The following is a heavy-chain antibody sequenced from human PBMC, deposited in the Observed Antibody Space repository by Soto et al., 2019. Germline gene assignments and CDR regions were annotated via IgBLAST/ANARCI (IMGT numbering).Heavy chain of an antibody. CDR2: ISGSGGST. D-gene: IGHD6-13*01. Sequence: GGSHRLSSTASGFNFGSYAMSWVRQAPGKGLEWVSAISGSGGSTYYADSVKGRFTISRDNSKNTLYLQMNSLRAEDTAVYYCSSSQLVGYFDYWGQGTLVTVSS. V-gene: IGHV3-23*01. CDR1: GFNFGSYA. J-gene: IGHJ4*02. CDR3: SSSQLVGYFDY.